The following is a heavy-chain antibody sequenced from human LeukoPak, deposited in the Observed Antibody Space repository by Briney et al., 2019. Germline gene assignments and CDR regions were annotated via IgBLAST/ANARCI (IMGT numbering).Heavy chain of an antibody. CDR3: AKDAQRGFDYSNSLDK. D-gene: IGHD4-11*01. J-gene: IGHJ4*02. CDR1: GFSVRTNY. V-gene: IGHV3-33*06. Sequence: GGSLRLSCAASGFSVRTNYMSWVRQAPGKGLEWVAVIWSDGTNRYYGDPVKGRFTISRDNFQRTVYLQMDSLRAEDTAVYYCAKDAQRGFDYSNSLDKWGQGTLVTVSS. CDR2: IWSDGTNR.